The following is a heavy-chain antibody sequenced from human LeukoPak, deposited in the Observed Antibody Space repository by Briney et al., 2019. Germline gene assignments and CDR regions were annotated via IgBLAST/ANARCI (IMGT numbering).Heavy chain of an antibody. Sequence: SETLSLTCAVSGYSISSGYQWAWIRQSPGKGLEWIGSIYHSGSAHYNPSLKSRVTISVETSKNQFSLKMYSVTAADTAVYYCARDPRWLTPDCTSTSCYENYFDPWGQGTLVTVSA. CDR2: IYHSGSA. CDR3: ARDPRWLTPDCTSTSCYENYFDP. V-gene: IGHV4-38-2*02. D-gene: IGHD2-2*01. J-gene: IGHJ5*02. CDR1: GYSISSGYQ.